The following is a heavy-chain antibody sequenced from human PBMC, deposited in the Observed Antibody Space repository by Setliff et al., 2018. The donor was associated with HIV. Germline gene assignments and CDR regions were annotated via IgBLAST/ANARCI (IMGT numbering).Heavy chain of an antibody. D-gene: IGHD6-19*01. V-gene: IGHV4-4*02. Sequence: SETLSLTCAVSGGSISSSNWWSWVRQPPGKELEWIGEIYHSGSTNYNPSLKSRVTISVDKSKKQFSLKLTSVTAADTAVYYCARADSSGWSYWFDPWGQGTLVTVSS. CDR3: ARADSSGWSYWFDP. CDR2: IYHSGST. J-gene: IGHJ5*02. CDR1: GGSISSSNW.